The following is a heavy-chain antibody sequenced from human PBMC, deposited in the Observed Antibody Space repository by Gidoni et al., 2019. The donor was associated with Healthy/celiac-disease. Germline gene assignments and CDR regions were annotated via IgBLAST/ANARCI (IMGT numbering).Heavy chain of an antibody. CDR1: GFPFSSYW. CDR3: ARTPYYDFWSGTYYYGMDV. D-gene: IGHD3-3*01. J-gene: IGHJ6*02. Sequence: EVQLVESGGGLVQPGGSLRLSCAASGFPFSSYWMHWVRQAPGKGLVWVSRINSDGSSTSYADSVKGRFTISRDNAKNTLYLQMNSLRAEDTAVYYCARTPYYDFWSGTYYYGMDVWGQGTTVTVSS. CDR2: INSDGSST. V-gene: IGHV3-74*01.